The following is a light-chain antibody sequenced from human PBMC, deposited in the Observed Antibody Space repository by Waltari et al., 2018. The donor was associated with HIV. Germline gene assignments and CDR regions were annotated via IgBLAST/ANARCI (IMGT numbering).Light chain of an antibody. V-gene: IGKV1-5*03. CDR2: KAS. CDR3: QQYNGYSNI. J-gene: IGKJ2*01. CDR1: QSISSW. Sequence: DIQMTQSPSTLSASVGDRVTITCRASQSISSWLAWYQQKPGKAPKLLIYKASSLESGVPSRFSGSGSGTEFTLTISSLQPDDFATYYCQQYNGYSNIFGQGTKLEIK.